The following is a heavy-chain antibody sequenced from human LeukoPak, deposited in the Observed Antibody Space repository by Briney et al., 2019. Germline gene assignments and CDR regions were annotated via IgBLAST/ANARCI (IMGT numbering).Heavy chain of an antibody. CDR1: GFTSSNYA. CDR3: ARGITMVRGVIPPGAFDI. Sequence: GGSLRLSCVASGFTSSNYAMHWVRQAPGKGLEWVSYISSSGSTIYYADSVKGRFTISRDNAKNSLYLQMNSLRAEDTAVYYCARGITMVRGVIPPGAFDIWGQGTMVTVSS. J-gene: IGHJ3*02. D-gene: IGHD3-10*01. CDR2: ISSSGSTI. V-gene: IGHV3-48*03.